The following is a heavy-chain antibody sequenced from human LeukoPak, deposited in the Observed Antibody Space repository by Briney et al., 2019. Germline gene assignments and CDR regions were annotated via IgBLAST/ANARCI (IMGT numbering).Heavy chain of an antibody. J-gene: IGHJ6*03. V-gene: IGHV3-33*08. CDR3: ARRSRAEIGDYSYYYLDV. CDR1: GFTFSSYA. CDR2: IRYDGSNK. D-gene: IGHD3-3*01. Sequence: PGGSLRLSCAASGFTFSSYAMSWVRQAPGKGLEWVAFIRYDGSNKYYADSVKGRFTISRDNSKNTLYLQMNSLKTEDTAVYYCARRSRAEIGDYSYYYLDVWGKGTTVIVSS.